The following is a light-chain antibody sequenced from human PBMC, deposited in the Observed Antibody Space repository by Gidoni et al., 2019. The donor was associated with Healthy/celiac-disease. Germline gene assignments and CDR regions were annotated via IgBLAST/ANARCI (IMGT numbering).Light chain of an antibody. CDR1: SSNIGAGYD. V-gene: IGLV1-40*01. CDR3: QSYDSSLSDWV. Sequence: QSVLTQPHSASGAPGQRVTISCTGSSSNIGAGYDVHWYQQLPGTAPKLLLYGNSNRPSGVPDRFSGSKSGTSASLAITGLHAEDEADYYCQSYDSSLSDWVFGGGTKLTVL. J-gene: IGLJ3*02. CDR2: GNS.